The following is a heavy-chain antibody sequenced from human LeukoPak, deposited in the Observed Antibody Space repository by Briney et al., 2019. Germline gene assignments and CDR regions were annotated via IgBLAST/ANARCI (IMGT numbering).Heavy chain of an antibody. CDR3: ARGQYTSSWYDWFDP. Sequence: ASVKVSCETSGYTLTGQHIHWLRQAPGQGLEWMGWINPKSGGTNSAQKLQGRVTMTTDTSTNTAYMELRSLRSDDTAVYYCARGQYTSSWYDWFDPWGQGTLVTVSS. CDR2: INPKSGGT. CDR1: GYTLTGQH. D-gene: IGHD6-13*01. V-gene: IGHV1-2*02. J-gene: IGHJ5*02.